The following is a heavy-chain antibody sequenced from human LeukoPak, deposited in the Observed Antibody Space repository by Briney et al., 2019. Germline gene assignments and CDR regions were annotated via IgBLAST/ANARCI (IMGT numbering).Heavy chain of an antibody. Sequence: PSETLSLTCAVYGGSFSGYYWSWIRQPPGKGLEWIGEINHSGSTNYNPSLKSRVTISVDTSKNQFSLKLSSVTAADTAVYYCATGVIAAAGKVNWFDPWGQGTLVIVSS. CDR3: ATGVIAAAGKVNWFDP. D-gene: IGHD6-13*01. J-gene: IGHJ5*02. CDR1: GGSFSGYY. V-gene: IGHV4-34*01. CDR2: INHSGST.